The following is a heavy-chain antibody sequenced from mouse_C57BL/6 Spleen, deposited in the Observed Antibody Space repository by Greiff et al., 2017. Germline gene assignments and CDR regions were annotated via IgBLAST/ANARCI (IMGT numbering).Heavy chain of an antibody. CDR3: ARYDYDGAWFAY. CDR1: GYTFTSYW. V-gene: IGHV1-55*01. CDR2: IYPGSGST. J-gene: IGHJ3*01. D-gene: IGHD2-4*01. Sequence: VQLQQPGAELVKPGASVKMSCKASGYTFTSYWITWVKQRPGQGLEWIGDIYPGSGSTNYNEKFTGKATLTVDTSSSTACMQLSSLTSEDSAVYYCARYDYDGAWFAYWGQGTLVTVSA.